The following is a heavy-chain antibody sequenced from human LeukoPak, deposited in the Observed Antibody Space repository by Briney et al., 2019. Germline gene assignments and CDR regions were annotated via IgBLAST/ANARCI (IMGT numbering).Heavy chain of an antibody. J-gene: IGHJ3*02. V-gene: IGHV3-11*04. CDR3: ARRYSSSSGDAFDI. Sequence: PGRSLRLSCAASGFTFSDYYMSWIRQAPGKGLEWVSYISSSGSTIYYADSVKGRFTISRDNAKNSLYLQMNSLRAEDTAVYYCARRYSSSSGDAFDIWGQGTMVTVSS. CDR1: GFTFSDYY. D-gene: IGHD6-6*01. CDR2: ISSSGSTI.